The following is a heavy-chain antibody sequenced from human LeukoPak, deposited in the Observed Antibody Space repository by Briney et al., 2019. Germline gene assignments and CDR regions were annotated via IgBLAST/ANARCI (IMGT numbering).Heavy chain of an antibody. CDR3: ARDGYIAAVFYYYGLDV. J-gene: IGHJ6*02. D-gene: IGHD6-13*01. Sequence: GASVKVSCKASGYTFTSFGISWVRQAPGQWLEWMGWISANNGNTNYAQNVQGRLSMTTDTSTSTAYMELRSLRSDDTAVYYCARDGYIAAVFYYYGLDVWGQGTTVTVSS. V-gene: IGHV1-18*01. CDR2: ISANNGNT. CDR1: GYTFTSFG.